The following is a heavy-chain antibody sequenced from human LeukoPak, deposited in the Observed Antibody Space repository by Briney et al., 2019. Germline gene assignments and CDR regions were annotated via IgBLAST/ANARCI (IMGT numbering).Heavy chain of an antibody. J-gene: IGHJ4*02. CDR3: AREGSFYGTRDF. CDR1: GDSMSTGTYY. V-gene: IGHV4-61*02. Sequence: SQTLSLTCTVSGDSMSTGTYYWSWIRQPAGKGLEWIGRIFKAGTTYYNPSLTSRATISIDTSKNQFLLNVTSVTAADTAVYYCAREGSFYGTRDFWGQGTLVSVSP. D-gene: IGHD1-14*01. CDR2: IFKAGTT.